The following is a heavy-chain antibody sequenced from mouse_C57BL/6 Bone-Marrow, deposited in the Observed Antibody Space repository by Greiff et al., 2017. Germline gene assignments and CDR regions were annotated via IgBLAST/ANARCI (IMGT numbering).Heavy chain of an antibody. CDR3: AREATVVATRDYFDY. V-gene: IGHV3-6*01. J-gene: IGHJ2*01. D-gene: IGHD1-1*01. Sequence: EVKLVESGPGLVKPSQSLSLTCSVTGYSITSGYYWNWIRQFPGNKLEWMGYISYDGSNNYNPSLKNRISITRDTSKNQFFLKLNSVTTEDTATYYCAREATVVATRDYFDYWGQGTTLTVSS. CDR1: GYSITSGYY. CDR2: ISYDGSN.